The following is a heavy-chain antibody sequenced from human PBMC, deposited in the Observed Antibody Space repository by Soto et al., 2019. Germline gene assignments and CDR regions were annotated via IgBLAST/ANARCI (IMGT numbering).Heavy chain of an antibody. J-gene: IGHJ6*02. Sequence: GESPKTPRKGSGYSLTSYRIGWVRQMPGKGLEWMGIIYPGDSDTKYSPSFQGQVTISADNSISTAYLQWSSLKASDTAMYYCARHNIGSGWYGGAPTGPLKVYYYGMDVWGQGTTVTVSS. CDR1: GYSLTSYR. D-gene: IGHD6-19*01. V-gene: IGHV5-51*01. CDR2: IYPGDSDT. CDR3: ARHNIGSGWYGGAPTGPLKVYYYGMDV.